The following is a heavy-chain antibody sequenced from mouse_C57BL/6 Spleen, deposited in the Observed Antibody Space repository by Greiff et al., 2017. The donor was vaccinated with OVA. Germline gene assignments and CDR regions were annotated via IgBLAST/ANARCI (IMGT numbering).Heavy chain of an antibody. Sequence: QQPGAELVKPGASVKLSCKASGYTFTSYWMQWVKQRPGQGLEWIGEIDPSDSYTNYNQKFKGKATLTVDTSSSTAYMQLSSLTSEDSAVYYCARSGDYGRGYWGQGTTLTVSS. V-gene: IGHV1-50*01. D-gene: IGHD2-4*01. J-gene: IGHJ2*01. CDR1: GYTFTSYW. CDR3: ARSGDYGRGY. CDR2: IDPSDSYT.